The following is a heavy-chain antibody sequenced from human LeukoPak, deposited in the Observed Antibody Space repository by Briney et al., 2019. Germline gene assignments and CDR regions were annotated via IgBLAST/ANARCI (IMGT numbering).Heavy chain of an antibody. D-gene: IGHD3-10*01. J-gene: IGHJ4*02. CDR2: ISANGDHT. Sequence: GGSLRLSCAASGFSFSSYAMNWVRQAPGKGLEWVSSISANGDHTYYADSVKGRFTISRDNSKNTLYLQMNSLRADDTAVYYCAKDLVTGIGEFDYWGQGTLVTVSS. V-gene: IGHV3-23*01. CDR3: AKDLVTGIGEFDY. CDR1: GFSFSSYA.